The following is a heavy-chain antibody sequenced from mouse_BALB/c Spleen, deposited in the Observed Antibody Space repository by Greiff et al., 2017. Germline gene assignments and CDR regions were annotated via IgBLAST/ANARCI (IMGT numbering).Heavy chain of an antibody. D-gene: IGHD1-1*01. CDR3: ARQSLLGYGSGYCYAMDY. J-gene: IGHJ4*01. Sequence: EVKLVESGGGLVKPGGSLKLSCAASGFAFSSYDMSWVRQTPEKRLAWVAYISSGGGSTYYPDTVKGRFTISRDNAKNTLYLQMSSLMSEDTAMYYCARQSLLGYGSGYCYAMDYWGQGTSVTVAS. CDR2: ISSGGGST. V-gene: IGHV5-12-1*01. CDR1: GFAFSSYD.